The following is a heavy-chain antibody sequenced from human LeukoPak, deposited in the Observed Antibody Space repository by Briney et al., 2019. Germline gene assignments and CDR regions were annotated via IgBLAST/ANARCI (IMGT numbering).Heavy chain of an antibody. CDR2: ISAYNGNT. CDR1: GYTFTNYG. CDR3: ARDSPYDFWSGHPIDY. Sequence: ASVKVSCKASGYTFTNYGISWVRQAPGQGLEWMGWISAYNGNTNYAQKLQGRVTMTTDTFTSTAYVELRSLRSDDTAVYYCARDSPYDFWSGHPIDYWGQGTLVTVSS. V-gene: IGHV1-18*01. J-gene: IGHJ4*02. D-gene: IGHD3-3*01.